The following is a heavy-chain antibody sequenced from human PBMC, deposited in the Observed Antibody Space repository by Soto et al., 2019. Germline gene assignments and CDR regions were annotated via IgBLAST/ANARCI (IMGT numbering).Heavy chain of an antibody. Sequence: QVQLVQSGAEEKKPGASVKVSCKASGYTFTSYAMHWVRQAPGQRFEWMGWINAGNGNTKYSQKLQVRVTITRDTSASTAYMELSSMRSEDTAVYYCARSIVVVTALDYWGQGTLVTVSA. D-gene: IGHD2-21*02. J-gene: IGHJ4*02. CDR3: ARSIVVVTALDY. CDR1: GYTFTSYA. CDR2: INAGNGNT. V-gene: IGHV1-3*05.